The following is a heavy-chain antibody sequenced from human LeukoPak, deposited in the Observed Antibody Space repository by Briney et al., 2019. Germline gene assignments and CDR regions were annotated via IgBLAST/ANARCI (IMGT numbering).Heavy chain of an antibody. CDR1: GFTFSSHG. Sequence: PGGTLRLSCAASGFTFSSHGMNWVRQAPGKGLEWVANIKQDGSEKYYVDSVKGRFTISRDNAKNSLYLQMNSLRAEDTAVYYCARDTYYYDSSGYYYPFGAFDYWGQGTLVTVSS. CDR3: ARDTYYYDSSGYYYPFGAFDY. V-gene: IGHV3-7*01. J-gene: IGHJ4*02. D-gene: IGHD3-22*01. CDR2: IKQDGSEK.